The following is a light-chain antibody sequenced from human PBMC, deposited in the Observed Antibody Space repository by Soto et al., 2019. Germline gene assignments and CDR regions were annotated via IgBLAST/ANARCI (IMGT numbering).Light chain of an antibody. Sequence: DVQMTQSPSSLSASVGDRVTITCRASEDINGWLAWYQQKPGTAPKSLIYAASILQTGVPSRFSGSGSGTDFTLTISSLQPEDSATYYCKQYNIYPLTFGGGTKVEIK. CDR2: AAS. V-gene: IGKV1D-16*01. CDR3: KQYNIYPLT. J-gene: IGKJ4*01. CDR1: EDINGW.